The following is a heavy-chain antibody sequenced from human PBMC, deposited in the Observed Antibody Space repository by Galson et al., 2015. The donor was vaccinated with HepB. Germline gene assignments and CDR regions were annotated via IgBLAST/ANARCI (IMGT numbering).Heavy chain of an antibody. V-gene: IGHV3-74*01. CDR3: ARLEERITMVSGMDV. CDR2: INSDGSST. CDR1: GFTFSSYW. D-gene: IGHD3-10*01. J-gene: IGHJ6*02. Sequence: SLRLSCAASGFTFSSYWMHWVRQAPGKGLVWVSRINSDGSSTSYADSVKGRFTISRDNAKNTLYLQMNSLRAEDTAVYYCARLEERITMVSGMDVWGQGTTVTVSS.